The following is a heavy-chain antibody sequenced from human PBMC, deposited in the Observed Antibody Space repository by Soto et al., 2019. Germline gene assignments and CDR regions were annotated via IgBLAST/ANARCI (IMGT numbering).Heavy chain of an antibody. CDR3: ARERPCGARLDP. CDR1: GGSISSGDYY. D-gene: IGHD2-21*01. V-gene: IGHV4-30-4*01. J-gene: IGHJ5*02. CDR2: IYYSGST. Sequence: SETLSLTCTVSGGSISSGDYYWSWIRHPPGKGLEWIGYIYYSGSTYYNPSLKSRVTISVDTSKNQFSLKLSSVTAADTAVYYCARERPCGARLDPWGQGTLVTVAS.